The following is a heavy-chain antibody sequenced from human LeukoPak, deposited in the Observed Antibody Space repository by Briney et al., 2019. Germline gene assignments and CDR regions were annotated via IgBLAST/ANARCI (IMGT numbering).Heavy chain of an antibody. V-gene: IGHV4-59*01. CDR3: ARDQFEYCSGGSCYTAEDY. Sequence: SETLSLTCTVSGGSISSYYWSWIRQPPGKGLEWIGYIYYSGSTNYNPSLKSRVTISVDTSKNQFSLKLSSVTAADTAVYYCARDQFEYCSGGSCYTAEDYWGQGTLVTVSS. CDR1: GGSISSYY. D-gene: IGHD2-15*01. CDR2: IYYSGST. J-gene: IGHJ4*02.